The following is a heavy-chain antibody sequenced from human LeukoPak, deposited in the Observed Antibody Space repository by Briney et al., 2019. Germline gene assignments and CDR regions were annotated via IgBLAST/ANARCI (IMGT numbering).Heavy chain of an antibody. Sequence: PSETLSLTCTVSGGSISRYYWSWIRQPPGKGLEWIGYTYYSGSTNYYPSLKSRVTISVDTSKNQFSLMLSAVTAADTAVYYCARDPAGFGGFDYWGQGTLVTVSS. J-gene: IGHJ4*02. CDR3: ARDPAGFGGFDY. CDR1: GGSISRYY. V-gene: IGHV4-59*01. CDR2: TYYSGST. D-gene: IGHD3-10*01.